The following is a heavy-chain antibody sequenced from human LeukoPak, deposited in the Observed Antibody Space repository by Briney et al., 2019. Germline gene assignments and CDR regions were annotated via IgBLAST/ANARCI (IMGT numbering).Heavy chain of an antibody. CDR1: GFTFSSYG. CDR2: ISYDGSNK. V-gene: IGHV3-30*18. D-gene: IGHD2-2*01. J-gene: IGHJ1*01. CDR3: AKASRNCSRTSCYEYFQH. Sequence: PGGYLRLSCAASGFTFSSYGMHWVRQAPGKGLEWVAVISYDGSNKYYADSVKGRVTISRDNSKNTLYLQMNSLRAEDTAVYYCAKASRNCSRTSCYEYFQHWGQGTLVTVSS.